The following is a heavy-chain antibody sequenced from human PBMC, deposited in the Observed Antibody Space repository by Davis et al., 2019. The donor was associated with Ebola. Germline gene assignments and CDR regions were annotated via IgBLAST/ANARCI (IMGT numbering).Heavy chain of an antibody. Sequence: ESLKISCTVSGGSISRGDYYWGWIRQPPGKGLEWVGSFSYGDNTHYYNPSLRSRVTISVDTSRNQFSLKLSSATAADTAVYYCARPWYSGTYYDAYDIWGQGTMVAVSS. CDR2: FSYGDNT. CDR1: GGSISRGDYY. J-gene: IGHJ3*02. CDR3: ARPWYSGTYYDAYDI. V-gene: IGHV4-39*01. D-gene: IGHD1-26*01.